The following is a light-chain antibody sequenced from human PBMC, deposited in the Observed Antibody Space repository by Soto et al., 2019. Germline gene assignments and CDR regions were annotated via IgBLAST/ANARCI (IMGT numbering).Light chain of an antibody. CDR1: SGHSSYA. CDR2: LNSDGSH. J-gene: IGLJ2*01. Sequence: QSVLTQSPSASASLGASVKLTCTLSSGHSSYAIAWHQQQPEKGPRYLMKLNSDGSHSKGDGIPDRFSGSSSGAERYLTISSLQSEDEADYSCQTGGTGIVIFGGGTQLTVL. CDR3: QTGGTGIVI. V-gene: IGLV4-69*01.